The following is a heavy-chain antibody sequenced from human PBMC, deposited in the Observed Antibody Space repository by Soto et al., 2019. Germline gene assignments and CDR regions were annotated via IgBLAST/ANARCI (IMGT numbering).Heavy chain of an antibody. J-gene: IGHJ2*01. D-gene: IGHD1-1*01. CDR1: GGSISSYY. V-gene: IGHV4-59*01. Sequence: SETLSLTCTVSGGSISSYYWRWIRQPPGKGLEWIGYIYYSGSTNYNPSLKSRVTISVDTSKNQFSLKLSSVTAADTAVYYCASNRIGRYFDLWGRGTLVTVSS. CDR2: IYYSGST. CDR3: ASNRIGRYFDL.